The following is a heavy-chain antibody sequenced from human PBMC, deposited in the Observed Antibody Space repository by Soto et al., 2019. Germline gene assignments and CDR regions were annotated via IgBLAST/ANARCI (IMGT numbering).Heavy chain of an antibody. CDR2: ISASGGST. CDR3: AKRLTLYGPIDY. Sequence: GGSLRLSCAASGFTFSSYAMNWVRQAPGKGPEWVSGISASGGSTYYADSVKGRFTISRDNSKNTLYLQMNSLRAEDTAVYYCAKRLTLYGPIDYWGQGTLVTVSS. CDR1: GFTFSSYA. J-gene: IGHJ4*02. V-gene: IGHV3-23*01. D-gene: IGHD3-16*01.